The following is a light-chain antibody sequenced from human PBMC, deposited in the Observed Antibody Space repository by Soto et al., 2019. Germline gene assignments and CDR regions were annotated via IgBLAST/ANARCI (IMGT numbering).Light chain of an antibody. CDR1: SSDVAFYNY. Sequence: QSVLTQPRSVTGSPGQSVTISCTGTSSDVAFYNYVSWYQQHPDKAPKLMIYDVSKRPSGVPDRFSGSKSGNTAALTISGLQAEDEADYYCCSYAGNYLYVFGTGTKVTVL. J-gene: IGLJ1*01. V-gene: IGLV2-11*01. CDR3: CSYAGNYLYV. CDR2: DVS.